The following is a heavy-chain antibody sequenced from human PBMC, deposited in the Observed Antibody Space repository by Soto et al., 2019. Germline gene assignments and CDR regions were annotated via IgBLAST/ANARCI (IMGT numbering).Heavy chain of an antibody. CDR3: AGAPAYDGSGTHY. CDR2: IKNRANSYTT. CDR1: GFTFRDHY. J-gene: IGHJ6*02. D-gene: IGHD3-10*01. V-gene: IGHV3-72*01. Sequence: VQVVESGGGLVQPGGSLRLSCAASGFTFRDHYMDWVRQAPGKGLEWVGRIKNRANSYTTVYAASVKGRFSISREDSTDSQYLQRNSLTTEDTAVYYCAGAPAYDGSGTHYWGQGTTVTVS.